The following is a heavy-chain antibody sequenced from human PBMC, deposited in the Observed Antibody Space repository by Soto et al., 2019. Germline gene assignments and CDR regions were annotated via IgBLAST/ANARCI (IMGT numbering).Heavy chain of an antibody. CDR1: GGTCSSCA. V-gene: IGHV1-69*01. CDR3: ASAGPYDYVWGSYPPFDP. J-gene: IGHJ5*02. D-gene: IGHD3-16*02. Sequence: SLKVSCEASGGTCSSCAISWVREAPVQGLEWMGGIIPIFGTANYAQKFQGRVTITADESTSTAYMELSSLRSEDTAVYYCASAGPYDYVWGSYPPFDPWGQGTLVTVSS. CDR2: IIPIFGTA.